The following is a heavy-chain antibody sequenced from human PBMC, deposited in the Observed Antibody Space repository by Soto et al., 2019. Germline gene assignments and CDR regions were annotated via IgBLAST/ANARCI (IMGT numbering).Heavy chain of an antibody. Sequence: QVQLQESGPGLVKPSQTLSLTCTVSGGSISSGDYYWSWIRQPPGKGLEWIGYIYHSGSTYYNPSLQSRVTISANTSQNQLSRKLSSVTAADTAVYHCARERPDGARLDPWGQGTRVTVSS. CDR2: IYHSGST. V-gene: IGHV4-30-4*01. J-gene: IGHJ5*02. D-gene: IGHD6-6*01. CDR1: GGSISSGDYY. CDR3: ARERPDGARLDP.